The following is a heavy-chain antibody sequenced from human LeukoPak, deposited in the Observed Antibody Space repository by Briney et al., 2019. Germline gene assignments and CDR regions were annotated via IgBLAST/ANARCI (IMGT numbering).Heavy chain of an antibody. V-gene: IGHV4-4*07. CDR2: IYTSGST. CDR1: GGSISSYY. Sequence: SETLSLTCSVSGGSISSYYWSWIRQPAGKGLEWIGRIYTSGSTNYNPSLKSRVTMSVDTSKNQFSLKLTSVTAADTAVYYCARGQWLVPFDYWGQGTLVTVSS. D-gene: IGHD6-19*01. CDR3: ARGQWLVPFDY. J-gene: IGHJ4*02.